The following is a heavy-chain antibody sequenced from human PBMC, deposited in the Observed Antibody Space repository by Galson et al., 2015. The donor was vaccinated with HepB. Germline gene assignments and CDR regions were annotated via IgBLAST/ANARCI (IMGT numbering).Heavy chain of an antibody. CDR1: GFTFSSYG. CDR3: AKVMPGSSSAWYFDL. Sequence: SLRLSCAASGFTFSSYGMHWVRQAPGKGLEWVAVISYDGSNKYYADSVKGRFTISRDNSKNTLYLQMNSLRAEDTAVYYCAKVMPGSSSAWYFDLWGRGTLVTVSS. J-gene: IGHJ2*01. CDR2: ISYDGSNK. V-gene: IGHV3-30*18. D-gene: IGHD6-6*01.